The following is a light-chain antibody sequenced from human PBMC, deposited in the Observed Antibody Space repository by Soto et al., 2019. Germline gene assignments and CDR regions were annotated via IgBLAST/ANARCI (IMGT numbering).Light chain of an antibody. V-gene: IGLV1-40*01. CDR1: SSNIGAGYD. CDR3: QSYDSSLITYV. J-gene: IGLJ1*01. CDR2: GNT. Sequence: QSVLTQPPSVSGAPGQRVTIPCTGSSSNIGAGYDVHWYQRLPGTAPKLLIYGNTNRPSGVPDRFSGSKSVTSASLVIAGLQAEDEADYYCQSYDSSLITYVFGTGTKVTVL.